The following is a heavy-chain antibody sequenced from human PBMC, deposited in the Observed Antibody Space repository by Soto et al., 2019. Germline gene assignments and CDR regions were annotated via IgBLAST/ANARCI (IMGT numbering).Heavy chain of an antibody. Sequence: EVQLVESGGGMVQPGGSLRLSCAASGFTLSSYSMHCVRQAPGKGLEWVSYISGSGGTIYYADSVKGRFTISRDNAKNSLSGQRNSLRDEETAVYFCARETGLRSSGWSYYFDFWGQGTRVTVSS. J-gene: IGHJ4*02. V-gene: IGHV3-48*02. CDR3: ARETGLRSSGWSYYFDF. CDR2: ISGSGGTI. CDR1: GFTLSSYS. D-gene: IGHD6-19*01.